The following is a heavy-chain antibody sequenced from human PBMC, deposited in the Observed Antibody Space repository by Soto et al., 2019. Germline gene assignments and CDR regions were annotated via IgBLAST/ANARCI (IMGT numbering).Heavy chain of an antibody. CDR2: INAHTGDT. D-gene: IGHD3-22*01. CDR3: ARVDHDGSGFNDRDFAY. Sequence: SVNFSCNASAYTSRYYHISWLRQAPAQGLEWMGWINAHTGDTKHAQNLQRRVNMTTDSSTSTAYMELRSLRSDYIAVYYCARVDHDGSGFNDRDFAYWG. CDR1: AYTSRYYH. V-gene: IGHV1-18*03. J-gene: IGHJ6*01.